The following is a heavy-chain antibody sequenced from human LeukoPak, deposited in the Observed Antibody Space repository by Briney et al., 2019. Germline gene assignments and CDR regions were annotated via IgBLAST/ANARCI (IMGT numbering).Heavy chain of an antibody. CDR1: GFSFSSFG. V-gene: IGHV3-23*01. J-gene: IGHJ3*02. Sequence: PGGTLRLSCAASGFSFSSFGMNWVCQAPGKGPELVSTIRATGDRTYYADSVKGRFTISRDNSKNTLYLQMNSLRAEDTAVYYCARIAVAGVVAFDIWGQGTMVTVSS. CDR2: IRATGDRT. D-gene: IGHD6-19*01. CDR3: ARIAVAGVVAFDI.